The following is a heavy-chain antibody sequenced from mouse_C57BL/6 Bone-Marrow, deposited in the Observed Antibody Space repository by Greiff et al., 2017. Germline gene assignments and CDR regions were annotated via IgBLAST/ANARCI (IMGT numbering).Heavy chain of an antibody. CDR3: TKDYYGSSYTWFAY. D-gene: IGHD1-1*01. V-gene: IGHV1-5*01. CDR2: IYPGNSDT. CDR1: GYTFTSYW. J-gene: IGHJ3*01. Sequence: EVQLVESGTVLARPGASVKMSCKTSGYTFTSYWMHWVKQRPGQGLEWIGAIYPGNSDTSYNQKFKGKAKLTAVTSASTAYMELSSLTNEDSAVYYCTKDYYGSSYTWFAYWGQGTLVTVSA.